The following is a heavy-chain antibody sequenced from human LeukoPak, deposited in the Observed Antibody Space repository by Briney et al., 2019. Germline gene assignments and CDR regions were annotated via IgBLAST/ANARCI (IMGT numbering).Heavy chain of an antibody. J-gene: IGHJ5*02. CDR2: IYISGNT. CDR1: GGSISDSTYY. CDR3: ARARDRIAANWFDP. D-gene: IGHD6-13*01. V-gene: IGHV4-61*02. Sequence: KTSETLCLTCTVSGGSISDSTYYWSWIRQPAGKRLEWIGCIYISGNTNYNPSLKSRVTISVDTSKNQLSLKLSSVTAADTAVYYCARARDRIAANWFDPWGQGTLVTVSS.